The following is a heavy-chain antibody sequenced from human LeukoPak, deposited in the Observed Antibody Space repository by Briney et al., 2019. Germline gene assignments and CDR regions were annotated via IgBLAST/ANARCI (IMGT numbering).Heavy chain of an antibody. CDR2: ISSSSSYI. CDR1: GFTFSSYS. D-gene: IGHD6-13*01. Sequence: PGGSLRLSCAASGFTFSSYSMNWVRQAPGKGLEWVSSISSSSSYIYCADSVKGRFTISRDNAKNSLYLQMNSLRAEDTAVYYCASRSSWSRGRYYYGMDVWGQETTVTVSS. CDR3: ASRSSWSRGRYYYGMDV. V-gene: IGHV3-21*01. J-gene: IGHJ6*02.